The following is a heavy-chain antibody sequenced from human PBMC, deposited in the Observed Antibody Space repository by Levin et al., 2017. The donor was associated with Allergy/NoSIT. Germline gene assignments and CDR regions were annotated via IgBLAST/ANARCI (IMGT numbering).Heavy chain of an antibody. CDR2: ISNDGGNK. J-gene: IGHJ6*02. CDR3: ARGGGGSGPYYSYYYGMDV. CDR1: GFTFRSYP. V-gene: IGHV3-30*04. Sequence: GGSLRLSCADSGFTFRSYPMHWVRQAPGKGLEWVAVISNDGGNKYYADSVKGRFTISRDNSKNTLYLQMNSLRPEDSAVYLCARGGGGSGPYYSYYYGMDVGGQGTTVTVSS. D-gene: IGHD2-15*01.